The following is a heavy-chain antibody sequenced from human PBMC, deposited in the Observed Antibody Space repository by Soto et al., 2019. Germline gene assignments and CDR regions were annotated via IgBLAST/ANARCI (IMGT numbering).Heavy chain of an antibody. V-gene: IGHV4-61*01. Sequence: PSETLSLTCTVSGDSVSSDNYYWTWIRQPPGKGLEWIGYIYSSGSTNYNPSLKSRVTIPVDTSRNQFSLKLTSVTAADTAVYYCARDIRGYSRAFDYWGQGTLVTVSS. J-gene: IGHJ4*02. CDR1: GDSVSSDNYY. D-gene: IGHD5-18*01. CDR3: ARDIRGYSRAFDY. CDR2: IYSSGST.